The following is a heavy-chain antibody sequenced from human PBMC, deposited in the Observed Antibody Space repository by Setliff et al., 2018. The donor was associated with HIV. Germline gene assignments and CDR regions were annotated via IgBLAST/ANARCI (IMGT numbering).Heavy chain of an antibody. J-gene: IGHJ5*02. CDR1: GYSFINYA. CDR2: INTQTGSP. Sequence: ASVKVFCKASGYSFINYAMNWVRQAPGQGLEWMGWINTQTGSPTYAQAFTGRFVFSVDTSVTTAYLQISGLKADDTAVYYCARALYGEYGGDLNWLDPWGQGTLVTVSS. CDR3: ARALYGEYGGDLNWLDP. D-gene: IGHD4-17*01. V-gene: IGHV7-4-1*02.